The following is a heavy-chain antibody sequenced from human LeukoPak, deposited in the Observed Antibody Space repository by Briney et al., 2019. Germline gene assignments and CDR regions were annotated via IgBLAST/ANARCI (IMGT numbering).Heavy chain of an antibody. D-gene: IGHD3-22*01. V-gene: IGHV1-69*05. J-gene: IGHJ4*02. CDR1: GGTFSSYA. CDR3: ARARNYYDSREEYFDY. CDR2: IIPIFGTA. Sequence: SVKVSCKAPGGTFSSYAISWVRQAPGQGLEWMGRIIPIFGTANYAQKFQGRVTITTDESTSTAYMELSSLRSEDTAVYYCARARNYYDSREEYFDYWGQGTLVTVSS.